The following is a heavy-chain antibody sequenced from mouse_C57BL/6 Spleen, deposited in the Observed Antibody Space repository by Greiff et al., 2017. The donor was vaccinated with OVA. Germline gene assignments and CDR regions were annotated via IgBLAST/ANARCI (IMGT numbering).Heavy chain of an antibody. V-gene: IGHV5-17*01. CDR2: ISSGSSTI. D-gene: IGHD1-1*01. CDR1: GFTFSDYG. J-gene: IGHJ1*03. CDR3: ARPSYGSSYGYFDV. Sequence: EVMLVESGGGLVKPGGSLKLSCAASGFTFSDYGMHWVRQAPEKGLEWVAYISSGSSTIYYADTVKGRFTISRDNAKNTLFLQMTSLGSEDTAMYYCARPSYGSSYGYFDVWGTGTTVTVSS.